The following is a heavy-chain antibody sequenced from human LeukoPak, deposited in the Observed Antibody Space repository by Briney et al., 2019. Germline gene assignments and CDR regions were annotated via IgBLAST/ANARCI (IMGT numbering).Heavy chain of an antibody. CDR3: ARDISGGEDY. Sequence: ASVKVSCKASGGTFSSYAISWVRQAPGQGLEWMGWTGGYNGDTLYPQKFQGRVTVTTDTSSSTAYMELRSLRSDDTAVYYCARDISGGEDYWGQGTLVTVSS. D-gene: IGHD3-16*01. V-gene: IGHV1-18*01. CDR2: TGGYNGDT. J-gene: IGHJ4*02. CDR1: GGTFSSYA.